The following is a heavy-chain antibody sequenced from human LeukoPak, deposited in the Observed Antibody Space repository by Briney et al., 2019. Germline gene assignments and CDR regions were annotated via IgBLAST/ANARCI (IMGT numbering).Heavy chain of an antibody. CDR3: ARGSFGYCSSTSCYRIPYYYYGMDV. Sequence: SGTLSLTCAVSGGSISSSNWWSWVRQPPGKGLEWIGEIYHSGSTNYNPSLKSRVTISVDTSKNQFSLKLSSVTAADTAVYYCARGSFGYCSSTSCYRIPYYYYGMDVWGQGTTVTVSS. D-gene: IGHD2-2*01. J-gene: IGHJ6*02. CDR2: IYHSGST. V-gene: IGHV4-4*02. CDR1: GGSISSSNW.